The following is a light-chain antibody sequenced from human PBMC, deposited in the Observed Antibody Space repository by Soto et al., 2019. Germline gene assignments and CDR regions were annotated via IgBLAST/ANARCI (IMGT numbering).Light chain of an antibody. V-gene: IGKV3-20*01. CDR2: VAS. CDR3: QQYGSSPPT. CDR1: QSVSSSS. Sequence: EIVLTQSPGTLSLSPGDRATLSCRASQSVSSSSLAWYQQKPGQAPRLLIYVASIRATGIPDRFSGSGSGTDFTLTISRLEPEDFAVYYCQQYGSSPPTFGQGTKVEIK. J-gene: IGKJ1*01.